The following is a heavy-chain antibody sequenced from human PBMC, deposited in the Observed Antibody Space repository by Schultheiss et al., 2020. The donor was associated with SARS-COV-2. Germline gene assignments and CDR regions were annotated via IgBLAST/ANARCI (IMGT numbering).Heavy chain of an antibody. CDR2: INHSGST. CDR3: ARGPWGSGSAFDY. CDR1: GGSFSGYY. Sequence: SQTLSLTCAVYGGSFSGYYWSWIRQPPGKGLEWIGEINHSGSTNYNPSLKSRVTISVDTSKNQFSLKLSSVTAADTAVYYCARGPWGSGSAFDYWGQGTLVTVSS. V-gene: IGHV4-34*01. D-gene: IGHD3-10*01. J-gene: IGHJ4*02.